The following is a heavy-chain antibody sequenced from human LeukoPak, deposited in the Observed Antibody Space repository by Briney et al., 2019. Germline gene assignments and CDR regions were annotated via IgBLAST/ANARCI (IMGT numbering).Heavy chain of an antibody. V-gene: IGHV3-23*01. J-gene: IGHJ4*02. CDR2: ITSSGDGT. CDR3: AKDRPNYYGSNGHYYRRDGDY. D-gene: IGHD3-22*01. Sequence: GGSLRLSCAASGFTFSIYAMSWVRQAPGKGLQCVSSITSSGDGTYYADSVKGRFTISRGNSENMLYVQMTSLRVEDTAVYFCAKDRPNYYGSNGHYYRRDGDYWGQGTLVTVSS. CDR1: GFTFSIYA.